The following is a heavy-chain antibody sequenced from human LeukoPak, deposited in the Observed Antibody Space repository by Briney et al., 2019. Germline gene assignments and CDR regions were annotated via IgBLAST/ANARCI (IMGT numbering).Heavy chain of an antibody. CDR1: GCTFSSYA. D-gene: IGHD6-13*01. CDR3: ARVPYTYNSRWYYFEH. V-gene: IGHV1-69*04. J-gene: IGHJ4*02. CDR2: IIPIFGIA. Sequence: GSSVKVSCKAPGCTFSSYAISWVRQAPGQGLEWMGRIIPIFGIANYPQKFQGRVTITADKSTSTAYMELSSLRSEDTAVYYCARVPYTYNSRWYYFEHWGQGTLGTVSS.